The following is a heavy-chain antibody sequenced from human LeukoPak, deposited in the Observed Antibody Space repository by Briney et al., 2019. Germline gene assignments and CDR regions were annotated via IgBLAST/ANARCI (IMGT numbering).Heavy chain of an antibody. J-gene: IGHJ3*02. V-gene: IGHV3-30*04. CDR3: ARDWRNTMIVVVAAYAFDI. CDR2: ISYDGSNK. CDR1: GFTFSSYA. Sequence: GGSLRLSCAASGFTFSSYAMHWVRQAPGKGLEWVAVISYDGSNKYYADSVKGRFTISRDNSKNTLYLQMNSLRAEDTAVYYCARDWRNTMIVVVAAYAFDIWGQGTMVTVSS. D-gene: IGHD3-22*01.